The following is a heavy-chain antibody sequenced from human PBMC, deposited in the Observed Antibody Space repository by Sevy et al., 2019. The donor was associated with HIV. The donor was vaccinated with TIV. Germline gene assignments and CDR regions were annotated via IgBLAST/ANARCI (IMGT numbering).Heavy chain of an antibody. Sequence: GGSLRLSCAAPGFIFSGYWMTWVRQAPGKGLEWVANIKFDGSEKYYVDSVKGRFTISRDNAKNSLFLQMNSLRAADTAVYYCERGRYCSGGGCYIDYWGQGTLVTVSS. D-gene: IGHD2-15*01. CDR1: GFIFSGYW. V-gene: IGHV3-7*01. CDR3: ERGRYCSGGGCYIDY. CDR2: IKFDGSEK. J-gene: IGHJ4*02.